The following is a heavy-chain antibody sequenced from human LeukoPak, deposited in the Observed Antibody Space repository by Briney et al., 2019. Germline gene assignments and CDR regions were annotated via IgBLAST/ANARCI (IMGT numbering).Heavy chain of an antibody. CDR2: IKSKTDGGTT. CDR1: GFTFSNAW. V-gene: IGHV3-15*01. D-gene: IGHD2-2*01. Sequence: GGSLRPSCAASGFTFSNAWMSWVRQAPGKGLEWVGRIKSKTDGGTTDYAAPVKGRFTISRDDSKNTLYLQMNSLKTEDTAVYYCTAFSAVPAAEDWGQGTLVTVSS. CDR3: TAFSAVPAAED. J-gene: IGHJ4*02.